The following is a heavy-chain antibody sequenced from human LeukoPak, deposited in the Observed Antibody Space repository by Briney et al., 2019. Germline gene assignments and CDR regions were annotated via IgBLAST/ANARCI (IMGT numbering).Heavy chain of an antibody. CDR3: ARSLYSSSLLLAYYYYYYMDV. CDR2: IKQDGSEK. D-gene: IGHD6-6*01. V-gene: IGHV3-7*01. Sequence: GGSLRLSCAASGFTFSSYWMSWVRQAPGKGLEWVANIKQDGSEKYYVDSVKGRFTISRDNAKNSLYLQMNSLRAEDTAVYYCARSLYSSSLLLAYYYYYYMDVWGKGTTVTVSS. J-gene: IGHJ6*03. CDR1: GFTFSSYW.